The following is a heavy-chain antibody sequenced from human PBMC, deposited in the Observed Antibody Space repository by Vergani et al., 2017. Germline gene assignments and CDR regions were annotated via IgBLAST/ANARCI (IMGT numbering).Heavy chain of an antibody. J-gene: IGHJ4*02. CDR3: ASKRGACRAAYCHSYDF. V-gene: IGHV4-39*01. D-gene: IGHD2-15*01. Sequence: QVQLQESGPGLVKPSETLSLSCTVSGDSVISTDYHWGWIRHPPGKGLEWIGSMDYSGSTSYNPSLEIRISISFATPKNQFSLRLTSVTAADTALYYCASKRGACRAAYCHSYDFWGPGTLVGVSS. CDR1: GDSVISTDYH. CDR2: MDYSGST.